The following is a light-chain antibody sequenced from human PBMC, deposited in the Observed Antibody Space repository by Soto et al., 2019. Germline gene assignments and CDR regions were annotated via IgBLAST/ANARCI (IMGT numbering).Light chain of an antibody. V-gene: IGKV4-1*01. J-gene: IGKJ4*01. CDR3: QQYYSTPGT. Sequence: DIVMTQSPHSLAVSLGERATINCKSSQSVLYSSNNKNYLAWYQQKPGQPPKLLIYWASTRESGVPDRFSGSGSGTDFTLNISSLEAEDVGVYYCQQYYSTPGTFGGGTKVEIK. CDR1: QSVLYSSNNKNY. CDR2: WAS.